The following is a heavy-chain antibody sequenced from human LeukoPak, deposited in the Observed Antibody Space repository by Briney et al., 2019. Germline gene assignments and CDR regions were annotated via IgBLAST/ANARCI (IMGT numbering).Heavy chain of an antibody. CDR1: GFTFSSYA. Sequence: GGSLRLSCAASGFTFSSYAMHWVRQAPGKGLEWVAVISYDGSNKYYADSVKGRFTISRDNSKNTLYLQMNSLRAEDTAVYYCATARGLQDYYYMDVWGKGTTVTVSS. CDR2: ISYDGSNK. J-gene: IGHJ6*03. D-gene: IGHD4-11*01. V-gene: IGHV3-30-3*01. CDR3: ATARGLQDYYYMDV.